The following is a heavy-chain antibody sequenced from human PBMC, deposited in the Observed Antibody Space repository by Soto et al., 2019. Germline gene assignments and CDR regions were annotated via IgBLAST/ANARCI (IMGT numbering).Heavy chain of an antibody. Sequence: QVQLVQSGAEVKKPGASVKVSCKASGYTFTSYAISWVRQAPGQGLEWMGWINAYNGNTNYAQKLQGRVTMTTDTSTRKAYMERRSLRSDYTAVYYCARDLPPVDYWGQGTLVTVSS. CDR2: INAYNGNT. CDR3: ARDLPPVDY. J-gene: IGHJ4*02. CDR1: GYTFTSYA. V-gene: IGHV1-18*01.